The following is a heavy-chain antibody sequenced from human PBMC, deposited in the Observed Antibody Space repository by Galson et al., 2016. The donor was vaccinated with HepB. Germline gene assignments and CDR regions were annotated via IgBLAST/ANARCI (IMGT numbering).Heavy chain of an antibody. Sequence: TLSLTCSVSGGSISSGGYYWRWIRRHPGKGLEWIGYIYYSGSTYYNPSLKSRVTISVDTSKNQFSLKLSSVTAADTAVYYCARDEGAGEYFDYWGQGTLVTVSS. CDR2: IYYSGST. CDR1: GGSISSGGYY. CDR3: ARDEGAGEYFDY. D-gene: IGHD7-27*01. V-gene: IGHV4-31*03. J-gene: IGHJ4*02.